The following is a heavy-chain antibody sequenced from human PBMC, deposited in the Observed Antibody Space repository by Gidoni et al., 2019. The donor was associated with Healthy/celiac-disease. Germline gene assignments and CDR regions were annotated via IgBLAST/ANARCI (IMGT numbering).Heavy chain of an antibody. CDR1: GFTFSSYS. V-gene: IGHV3-21*01. D-gene: IGHD1-26*01. Sequence: EVQLVESGGGLVKPGGSLRLSCAASGFTFSSYSMNWVRQAPGKGLEWVSSISSSSSYTYYADSVKGRFTISRDNAKNSLYLQMNSLRAEDTAVYYCARMYSGSPFDYWGQGTLVTVSS. J-gene: IGHJ4*02. CDR3: ARMYSGSPFDY. CDR2: ISSSSSYT.